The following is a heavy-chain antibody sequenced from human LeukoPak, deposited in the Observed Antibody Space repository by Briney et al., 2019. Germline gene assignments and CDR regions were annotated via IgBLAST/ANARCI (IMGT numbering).Heavy chain of an antibody. J-gene: IGHJ3*02. V-gene: IGHV4-34*01. CDR2: IYHSGST. D-gene: IGHD1-26*01. CDR1: GGSFSGYY. CDR3: ARLGACRAFDI. Sequence: SETLSLTCAVYGGSFSGYYWSWIRQPPGKGLEWIGEIYHSGSTNYNPSLKSRVTISVDKSKNQLSLKLSSVTAANTAVYYCARLGACRAFDIWGQGTMVTVSS.